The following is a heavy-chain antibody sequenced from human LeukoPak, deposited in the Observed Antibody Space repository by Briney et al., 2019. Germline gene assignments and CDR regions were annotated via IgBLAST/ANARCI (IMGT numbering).Heavy chain of an antibody. J-gene: IGHJ4*02. CDR3: TIPTVNEGDY. D-gene: IGHD4-17*01. V-gene: IGHV3-73*01. CDR1: GFTFSGSA. CDR2: IRSKANSYAT. Sequence: GGSLRLSCAASGFTFSGSAMHWVRQASGKGLEWVGRIRSKANSYATAYAASVKGRFTISRDDLKNKAYLQMDSLKTEDTAVYYCTIPTVNEGDYWGRGTLVTVSS.